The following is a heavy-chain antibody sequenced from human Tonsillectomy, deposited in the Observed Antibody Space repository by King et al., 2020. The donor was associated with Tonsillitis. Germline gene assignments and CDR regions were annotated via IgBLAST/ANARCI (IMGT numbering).Heavy chain of an antibody. V-gene: IGHV3-9*01. J-gene: IGHJ3*02. CDR1: GFNFDDYA. CDR2: ISWNSGSI. Sequence: VQLVESGGGMVQPGRSLRLSCAASGFNFDDYAMHWVRQAPGKGLEWVSGISWNSGSIGYADSVKGRFTISRDNAKNSLYLQMNSLRAEDTALYYCAKALRSITMIVVIIGIDAFDIWGQGTMVTVSS. D-gene: IGHD3-22*01. CDR3: AKALRSITMIVVIIGIDAFDI.